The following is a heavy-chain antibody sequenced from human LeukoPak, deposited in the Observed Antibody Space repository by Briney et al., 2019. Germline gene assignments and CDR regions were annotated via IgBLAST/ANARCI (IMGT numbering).Heavy chain of an antibody. D-gene: IGHD1-26*01. CDR1: GGSISSYY. Sequence: SETLSLTCTVSGGSISSYYWSWIRQPPGKGLEWIGYLYYSGSTNYNPSLKSRVAISVDTSKNQFSLKLSSVTAADTAVYYCAVGAIFPYAEYFQHWGQGTLVTVSS. V-gene: IGHV4-59*01. CDR2: LYYSGST. CDR3: AVGAIFPYAEYFQH. J-gene: IGHJ1*01.